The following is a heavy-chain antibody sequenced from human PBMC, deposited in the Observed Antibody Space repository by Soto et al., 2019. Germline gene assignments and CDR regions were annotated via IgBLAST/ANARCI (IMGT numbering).Heavy chain of an antibody. Sequence: ASVKVSCKASGYIFTNYYVHWVRQAPGQGLEWMGIINPKSGSTNYAQKFQGRLTMNGDTSTTTVFMELSSLTSDDTAVYFCARATATGTGRRVDVWGQGTTVTVSS. CDR3: ARATATGTGRRVDV. V-gene: IGHV1-46*01. CDR2: INPKSGST. J-gene: IGHJ6*02. CDR1: GYIFTNYY. D-gene: IGHD6-13*01.